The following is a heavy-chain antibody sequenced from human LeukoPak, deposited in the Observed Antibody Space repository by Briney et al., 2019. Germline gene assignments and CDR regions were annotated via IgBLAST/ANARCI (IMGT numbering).Heavy chain of an antibody. CDR3: ARLRGSDGDYEPFDY. J-gene: IGHJ4*02. D-gene: IGHD4-17*01. Sequence: SETLSLTCAVSGGSISSYYWSWIRQPPGKGLEWIGYIYSSGSTNYNPSLKSRVTISVDTSKNQFSLKLSSVTAADTAVYYCARLRGSDGDYEPFDYWGQGTLVTVSS. V-gene: IGHV4-59*08. CDR1: GGSISSYY. CDR2: IYSSGST.